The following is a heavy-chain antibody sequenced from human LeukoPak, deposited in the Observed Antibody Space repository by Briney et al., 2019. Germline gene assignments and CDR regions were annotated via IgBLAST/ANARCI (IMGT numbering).Heavy chain of an antibody. J-gene: IGHJ4*02. CDR2: VSYDGGHK. Sequence: PGRSLRLSCAASGFTFSHYAMNWVRQAPGKGLEWVAVVSYDGGHKYYADSVKGRFTISRDTSSDTVSLQMNSLRVEDTAVYYCARDRINMMVLGHDSGLDFWGQGTLVTVSS. D-gene: IGHD3-22*01. V-gene: IGHV3-30*04. CDR3: ARDRINMMVLGHDSGLDF. CDR1: GFTFSHYA.